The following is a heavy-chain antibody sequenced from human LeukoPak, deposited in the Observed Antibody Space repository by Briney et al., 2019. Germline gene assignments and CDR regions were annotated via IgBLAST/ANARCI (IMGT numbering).Heavy chain of an antibody. CDR3: ATFSTNWYSDY. CDR2: IYYSGST. J-gene: IGHJ4*02. Sequence: SETLSLTCIVSGSSFSNSNFYWGWIRQPPGKGLEWIGNIYYSGSTNSNPSLKSRVSISVDTSKNQFSLRLSSVTAADTAVYFCATFSTNWYSDYRGQGTLVTVSS. V-gene: IGHV4-39*01. D-gene: IGHD6-13*01. CDR1: GSSFSNSNFY.